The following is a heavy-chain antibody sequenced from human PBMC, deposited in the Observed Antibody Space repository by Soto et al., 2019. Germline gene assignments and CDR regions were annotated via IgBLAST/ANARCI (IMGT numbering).Heavy chain of an antibody. CDR1: GDSISTYY. D-gene: IGHD2-8*02. V-gene: IGHV4-59*01. Sequence: QVQLQESGPGLVKPSETLSLTCAVSGDSISTYYCMWIRQPPGKGLESIGYLYYGRSANYNPSLKTRVSLSVYTSTNQCSLTLSSMTAADTAVCYCALRFMAVLPEYWGQGTLVTVSS. J-gene: IGHJ1*01. CDR2: LYYGRSA. CDR3: ALRFMAVLPEY.